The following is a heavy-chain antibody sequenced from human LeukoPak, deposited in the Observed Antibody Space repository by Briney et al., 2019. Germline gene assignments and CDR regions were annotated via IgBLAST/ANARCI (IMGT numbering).Heavy chain of an antibody. V-gene: IGHV3-23*01. J-gene: IGHJ4*02. D-gene: IGHD3-10*01. CDR3: AGRGSGSYFDY. Sequence: GGSLRLSCAASGFTFNTYGMNWVRQAPGKGLEWVSAISGSGGSTYYADSAKGRFTISRDNSKNTLYLQMNSLRAEDTAVYYCAGRGSGSYFDYWGQGTLATVSS. CDR1: GFTFNTYG. CDR2: ISGSGGST.